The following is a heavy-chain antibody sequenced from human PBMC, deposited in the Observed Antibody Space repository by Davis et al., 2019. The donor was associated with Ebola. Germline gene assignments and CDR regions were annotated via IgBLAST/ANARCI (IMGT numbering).Heavy chain of an antibody. CDR1: GNSFASHW. J-gene: IGHJ3*02. Sequence: GESLKISCKDSGNSFASHWIGWVRQMPGKGLEWMGIIYTGDSDTRYSPSFRGQVTISPDKSIKTAFLQWSSLKAPDTAMYYCASLRRTITGMDDAFDIWGQGTMVTVSS. V-gene: IGHV5-51*01. D-gene: IGHD2-8*02. CDR2: IYTGDSDT. CDR3: ASLRRTITGMDDAFDI.